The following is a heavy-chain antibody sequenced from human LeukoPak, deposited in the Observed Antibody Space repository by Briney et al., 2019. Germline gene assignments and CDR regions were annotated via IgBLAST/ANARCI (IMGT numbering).Heavy chain of an antibody. CDR2: INHSGST. CDR3: ASRPLSTYYFDY. CDR1: DESFSGYF. Sequence: PSETLSLTCVVYDESFSGYFWSWIRQPPGKGLEWIGEINHSGSTNYNPFLKSRVTISVDTSKNQFSLKLSSVTAADTAVYYCASRPLSTYYFDYWGQGTLVTVSS. V-gene: IGHV4-34*01. D-gene: IGHD4/OR15-4a*01. J-gene: IGHJ4*02.